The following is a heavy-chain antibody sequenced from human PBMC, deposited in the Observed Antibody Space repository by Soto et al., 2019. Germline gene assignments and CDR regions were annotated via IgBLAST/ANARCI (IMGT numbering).Heavy chain of an antibody. D-gene: IGHD3-10*01. J-gene: IGHJ5*02. CDR2: IWYDGSNK. V-gene: IGHV3-33*01. CDR1: GFTFSSYG. CDR3: ARESAKYYYGSGGLNWFDP. Sequence: GGSLRLSCAASGFTFSSYGMHWVRQAPGKGLEWVAVIWYDGSNKYYADSVKGRFTISIDNSKNTLYLQMNSLRAEDTAVYYCARESAKYYYGSGGLNWFDPWGQGTLVTVSS.